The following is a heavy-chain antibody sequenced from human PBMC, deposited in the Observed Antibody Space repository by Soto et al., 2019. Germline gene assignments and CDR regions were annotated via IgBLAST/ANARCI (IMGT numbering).Heavy chain of an antibody. CDR1: GFTFDDYA. CDR3: ARGRFGESQKSIDY. J-gene: IGHJ4*02. Sequence: EVQLVESGGGLVQPGRSLRLSCAASGFTFDDYAMHWVRQAPGKGLEWVSGISWNSGSIGYADSVKGRFTISRDNAKNSLYLQMNSLRAEDTALYYCARGRFGESQKSIDYWGQGTLVTVSS. D-gene: IGHD3-10*01. V-gene: IGHV3-9*01. CDR2: ISWNSGSI.